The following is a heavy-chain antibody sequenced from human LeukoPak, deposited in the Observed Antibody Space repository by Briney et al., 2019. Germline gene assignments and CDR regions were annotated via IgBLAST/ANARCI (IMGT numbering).Heavy chain of an antibody. CDR1: GASISTYY. Sequence: SEPLSLTCTVSGASISTYYWHWIRQPPGKALEGFGYFYYTRSTKYTPSLKSRLTISVHTSKKHLPLELRSVTAAHTAVYDGARDPGFIAGVGRSYSDAFDIWGQGTMVTVSS. V-gene: IGHV4-59*01. D-gene: IGHD1-26*01. CDR3: ARDPGFIAGVGRSYSDAFDI. CDR2: FYYTRST. J-gene: IGHJ3*02.